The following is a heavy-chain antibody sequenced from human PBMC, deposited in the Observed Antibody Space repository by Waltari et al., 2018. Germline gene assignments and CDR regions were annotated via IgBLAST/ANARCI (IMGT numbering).Heavy chain of an antibody. CDR2: IYPGGDT. V-gene: IGHV4-38-2*01. D-gene: IGHD2-15*01. CDR3: ARRGRLSSYFFDY. Sequence: FHLQESGPGLLKPSETLSLACSVSGFSISGADFWGWSRQPPGKGLEWIGSIYPGGDTYFNPSLKSRVTISVDKSKNQYSLNLRSMAAADTAVYYCARRGRLSSYFFDYWGQGTLVTVSS. J-gene: IGHJ4*02. CDR1: GFSISGADF.